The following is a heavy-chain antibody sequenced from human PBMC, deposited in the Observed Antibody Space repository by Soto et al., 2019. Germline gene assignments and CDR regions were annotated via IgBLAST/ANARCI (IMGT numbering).Heavy chain of an antibody. D-gene: IGHD3-16*01. Sequence: ETLSLTCSVSGGYITGSSFSWGWIRQSPGTGLQWIGSLSYSGSTYYNPSLKGRVAISADTSKNAFSLELKLMTAADTATYFCARGVRWSRTFDFWGRGTLVTVSS. J-gene: IGHJ4*02. CDR1: GGYITGSSFS. CDR2: LSYSGST. V-gene: IGHV4-39*01. CDR3: ARGVRWSRTFDF.